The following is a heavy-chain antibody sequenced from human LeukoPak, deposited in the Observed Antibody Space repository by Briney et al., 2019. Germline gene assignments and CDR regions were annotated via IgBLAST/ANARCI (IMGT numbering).Heavy chain of an antibody. J-gene: IGHJ3*02. Sequence: ASVKVSCKASGYTFTGYYMHWVRQAPGQGLEWMGWINPNSGGTNYAQKFQGRVTMTRDTSISTAYMELSRLRSDDTAVYYCARESGNYCSSTSCSGKDAFDIWGQGTMVIVSS. V-gene: IGHV1-2*02. CDR3: ARESGNYCSSTSCSGKDAFDI. D-gene: IGHD2-2*01. CDR1: GYTFTGYY. CDR2: INPNSGGT.